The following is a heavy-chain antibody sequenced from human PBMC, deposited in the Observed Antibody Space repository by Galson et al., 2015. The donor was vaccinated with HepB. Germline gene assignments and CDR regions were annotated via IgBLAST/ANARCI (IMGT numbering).Heavy chain of an antibody. D-gene: IGHD5-12*01. CDR3: TRVRHLARGMDV. CDR2: TYYRSQWSN. J-gene: IGHJ6*02. CDR1: GDSVSSNSVG. V-gene: IGHV6-1*01. Sequence: CAISGDSVSSNSVGWNWIRQSPSRGLEWLGRTYYRSQWSNDYAVSVQSRITINPDTSRNQFSLQLNSVTPEDTGVYYCTRVRHLARGMDVWGQGTTVTVSS.